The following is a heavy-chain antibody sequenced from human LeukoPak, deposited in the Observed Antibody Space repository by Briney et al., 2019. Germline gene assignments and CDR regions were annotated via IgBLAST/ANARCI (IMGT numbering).Heavy chain of an antibody. CDR2: ISSSGSTI. CDR3: ARGGIVGAYYFDY. Sequence: LSLTCTVSGGSISSFYWSWIRQPPGKGLEWVSYISSSGSTIYNADSVKGRFTISRDNAKNSLYLQMNSLRAEDTAVYYCARGGIVGAYYFDYWGQGTLVTVSS. V-gene: IGHV3-11*01. CDR1: GGSISSFY. J-gene: IGHJ4*02. D-gene: IGHD1-26*01.